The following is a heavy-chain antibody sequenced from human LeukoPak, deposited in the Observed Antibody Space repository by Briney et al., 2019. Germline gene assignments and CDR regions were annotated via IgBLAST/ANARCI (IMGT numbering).Heavy chain of an antibody. CDR3: ARVGRTKVATMAY. CDR2: ISGSSENT. J-gene: IGHJ4*02. CDR1: GYTSTNYG. D-gene: IGHD5-12*01. V-gene: IGHV1-18*01. Sequence: ASVKVSCKASGYTSTNYGISWVRQAPGQGLEWVGWISGSSENTDSAQKFQGRVTMTTDTSTSTAYMELRNLRSDDTATYYCARVGRTKVATMAYWGQGTLVTVSS.